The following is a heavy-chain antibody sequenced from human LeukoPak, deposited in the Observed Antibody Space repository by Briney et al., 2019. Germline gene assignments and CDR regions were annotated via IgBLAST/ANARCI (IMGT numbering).Heavy chain of an antibody. J-gene: IGHJ4*02. D-gene: IGHD4-17*01. V-gene: IGHV3-23*01. CDR2: ISGSGGST. CDR1: GFTFSSYG. Sequence: GRSLRLSCAASGFTFSSYGMHWVRQAPGKGLEWVSAISGSGGSTYYADSVKGRFTISRDNSKNTLYLQMNSLRAEDTAVYYCAKYTVTMISPHDYWGQGTLVTASS. CDR3: AKYTVTMISPHDY.